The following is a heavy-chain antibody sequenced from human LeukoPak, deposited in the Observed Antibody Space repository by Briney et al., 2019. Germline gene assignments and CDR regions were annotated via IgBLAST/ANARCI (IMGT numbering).Heavy chain of an antibody. CDR1: GYTFTSYG. Sequence: ASVTVSCKASGYTFTSYGISWVRQAPGQGLEWMGWISAYNGNTNYAQKLQGRVTMTTDTSTSTAYMELRSLRSDDTAVYYCARDYYYGSGSPSWFDPWGQGTLVTVSS. V-gene: IGHV1-18*01. D-gene: IGHD3-10*01. CDR3: ARDYYYGSGSPSWFDP. CDR2: ISAYNGNT. J-gene: IGHJ5*02.